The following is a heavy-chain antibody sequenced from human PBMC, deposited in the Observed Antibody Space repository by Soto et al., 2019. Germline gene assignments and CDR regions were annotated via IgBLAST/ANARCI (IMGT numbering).Heavy chain of an antibody. Sequence: GGSLRLSCAASGFTFSSYAMHWVRQAPGKGLEWVAVISYDGSNKYYADSVKGRFTISRDNSKNTLYLQVNSLRAEDTAVYYCAREAGVLYDYFDYWGQGTLVTAPQ. CDR2: ISYDGSNK. J-gene: IGHJ4*02. CDR3: AREAGVLYDYFDY. V-gene: IGHV3-30-3*01. CDR1: GFTFSSYA. D-gene: IGHD2-2*02.